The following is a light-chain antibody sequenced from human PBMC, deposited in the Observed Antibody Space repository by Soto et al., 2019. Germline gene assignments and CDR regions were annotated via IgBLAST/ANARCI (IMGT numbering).Light chain of an antibody. CDR3: SSYTSSSTPDV. J-gene: IGLJ1*01. Sequence: QSSLTQPASLSGSPGQSITISCTGTSSDIGAYDYVSWFQEHPGKAPKLMIYEVSNRPSGVSNRFSGSKSGNTASLTISGLQAEDEADYYCSSYTSSSTPDVFGTGTKLTVL. CDR2: EVS. CDR1: SSDIGAYDY. V-gene: IGLV2-14*01.